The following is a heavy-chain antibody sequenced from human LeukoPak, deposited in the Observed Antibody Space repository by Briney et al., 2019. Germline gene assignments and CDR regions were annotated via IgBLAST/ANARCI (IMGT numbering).Heavy chain of an antibody. V-gene: IGHV3-20*04. J-gene: IGHJ4*02. Sequence: GGSLRLSCAASGFTFDDYGMSWARQAPGKGLEWVSGINWNGGSTGYADSVKGRFTISRDNAQNSLYLQMNSLRAEDTALYYCARAETYHYGTTGFQEIGPFDYWGQGTLVTVSS. CDR2: INWNGGST. CDR1: GFTFDDYG. D-gene: IGHD3-22*01. CDR3: ARAETYHYGTTGFQEIGPFDY.